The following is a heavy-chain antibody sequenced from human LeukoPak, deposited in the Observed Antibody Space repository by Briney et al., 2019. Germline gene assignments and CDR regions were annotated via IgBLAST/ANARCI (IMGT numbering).Heavy chain of an antibody. V-gene: IGHV4-39*07. Sequence: SETLSLTCAVSGGSISSSSYCWGWIRPPPGQGLEWIGSIYYSGSTYYNPSLKSRVTISVDTSKNQFSLKLSSVTAADTAVYYCARGGDGDYSYYYMDVWGKGTTVTVSS. D-gene: IGHD3-16*01. CDR1: GGSISSSSYC. CDR3: ARGGDGDYSYYYMDV. J-gene: IGHJ6*03. CDR2: IYYSGST.